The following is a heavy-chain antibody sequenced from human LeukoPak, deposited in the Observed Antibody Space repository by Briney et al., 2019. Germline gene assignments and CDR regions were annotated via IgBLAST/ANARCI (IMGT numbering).Heavy chain of an antibody. J-gene: IGHJ3*02. CDR2: IIPIFGTA. D-gene: IGHD3-9*01. Sequence: ASVKVSCKASGGTFSSYAISWVRQAPGQGLEWMGGIIPIFGTANYAQKFQGRVTITADESTSTAYMELSSLRSEDTAVYYCARDLDSLDAFDIWGQGTMVTVSS. CDR3: ARDLDSLDAFDI. CDR1: GGTFSSYA. V-gene: IGHV1-69*13.